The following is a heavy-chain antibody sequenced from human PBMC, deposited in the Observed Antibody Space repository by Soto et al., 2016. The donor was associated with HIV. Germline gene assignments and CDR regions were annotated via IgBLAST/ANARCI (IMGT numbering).Heavy chain of an antibody. CDR1: GFTFSSNN. D-gene: IGHD3-9*01. CDR2: ISDGDTYI. CDR3: ARRGAYYDIFEGMDV. V-gene: IGHV3-21*01. Sequence: EVQLVESGGNVVKPGASLRLSCAASGFTFSSNNMNWVRQAPGKGLEWVSSISDGDTYIYYADSVKGRFTISRGNARNALYLQMNSLRIEDTAVYYCARRGAYYDIFEGMDVWGQGTTVTVSS. J-gene: IGHJ6*02.